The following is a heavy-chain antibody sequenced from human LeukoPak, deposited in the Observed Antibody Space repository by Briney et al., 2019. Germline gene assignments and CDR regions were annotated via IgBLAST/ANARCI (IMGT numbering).Heavy chain of an antibody. Sequence: SETLSLTCTVSGGSISSSSYYWSWIRQPAGKGLEWIGRIYTSGSTNYNPSLKSRVTMSVDTSKNQFSLMLSSVTAADTAVYYCARDPHEWVRGVSYYYYYYMDVWGKGTTVTISS. CDR1: GGSISSSSYY. V-gene: IGHV4-61*02. J-gene: IGHJ6*03. D-gene: IGHD3-10*01. CDR2: IYTSGST. CDR3: ARDPHEWVRGVSYYYYYYMDV.